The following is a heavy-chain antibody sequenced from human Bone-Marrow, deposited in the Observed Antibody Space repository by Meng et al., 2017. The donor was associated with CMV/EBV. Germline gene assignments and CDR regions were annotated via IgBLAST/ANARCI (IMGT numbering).Heavy chain of an antibody. V-gene: IGHV3-43*01. CDR2: ISWDGGST. D-gene: IGHD6-6*01. CDR1: GFTFDDYT. Sequence: GESLKISCAASGFTFDDYTMHWVRQAPGKGLEWVSLISWDGGSTYYADSVKGRFTISRDNSKNSLYLQMNSLRAEDTAVYYCARDQGAPRLKVRRDYYGMDVWGQGTTVTVSS. J-gene: IGHJ6*02. CDR3: ARDQGAPRLKVRRDYYGMDV.